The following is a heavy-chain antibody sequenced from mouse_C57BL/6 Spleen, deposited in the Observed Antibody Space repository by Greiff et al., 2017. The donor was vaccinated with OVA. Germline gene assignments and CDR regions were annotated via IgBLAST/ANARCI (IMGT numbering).Heavy chain of an antibody. CDR1: GYTFTSYW. J-gene: IGHJ1*03. Sequence: QVQLQQPGAELVKPGASVKLSCKASGYTFTSYWMQWVKQRPGQGLEWIGEIDPSDSYTNYNQKFKGKSTLTVDKSSSTAYMQLSSLTSEDSAVYYCARRAYDGVPWYFDVWGTGTTVTVSS. V-gene: IGHV1-50*01. CDR2: IDPSDSYT. D-gene: IGHD2-3*01. CDR3: ARRAYDGVPWYFDV.